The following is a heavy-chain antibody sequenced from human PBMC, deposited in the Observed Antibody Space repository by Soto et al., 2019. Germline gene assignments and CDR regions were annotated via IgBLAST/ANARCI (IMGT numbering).Heavy chain of an antibody. D-gene: IGHD2-15*01. V-gene: IGHV1-69*01. CDR1: GETLNSNP. Sequence: QVQLVQSGAEVKKPGSSLKVSCKVFGETLNSNPIGWVRQAPGQGLEWVGGIVPLSDRTNYAQELQGRVTGTADGSTGTVYMELSNLKSDDTAVYYCARKSGRDCHSGGGCFSLDVWGQGSLITVSS. CDR2: IVPLSDRT. CDR3: ARKSGRDCHSGGGCFSLDV. J-gene: IGHJ4*02.